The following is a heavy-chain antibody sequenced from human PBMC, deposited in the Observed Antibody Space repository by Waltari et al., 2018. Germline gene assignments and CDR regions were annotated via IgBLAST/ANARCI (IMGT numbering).Heavy chain of an antibody. CDR2: IFSGGDT. CDR3: AASPGSSRAPFDD. Sequence: EVQLVDSGGGLIQPGGSLRLSCAASGFMVSPKYMSWVRQAPGKGLEWVSIIFSGGDTYYADSVKGQFTISRDNSKNTVYLQMNNLRAEDTAVYYCAASPGSSRAPFDDWGQGTLVTVSS. J-gene: IGHJ4*02. V-gene: IGHV3-53*01. D-gene: IGHD2-2*01. CDR1: GFMVSPKY.